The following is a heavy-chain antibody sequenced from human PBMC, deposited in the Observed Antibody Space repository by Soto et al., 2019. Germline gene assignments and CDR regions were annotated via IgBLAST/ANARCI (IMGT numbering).Heavy chain of an antibody. Sequence: QVQLVQSGAEVKKPGASVKVSCKASGYTFTSYGISWVRQAPGQGLEWMGWISAYNGNTNYAQKLQGRVTMTTDTDTSTASIEPRTLRSDDTVEYTSARKPPPPREWGPGTLVTVSS. CDR3: ARKPPPPRE. CDR2: ISAYNGNT. J-gene: IGHJ4*02. V-gene: IGHV1-18*01. CDR1: GYTFTSYG.